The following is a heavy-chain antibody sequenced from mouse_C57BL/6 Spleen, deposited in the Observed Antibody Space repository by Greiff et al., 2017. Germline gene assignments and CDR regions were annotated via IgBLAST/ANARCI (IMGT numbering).Heavy chain of an antibody. CDR1: GYSFTSYY. J-gene: IGHJ4*01. V-gene: IGHV1-66*01. Sequence: QVQLQQSGPELVKPGASVKISCKASGYSFTSYYIHWVKQRPGQGLEWIGWIYPGSGNTTYNEKFKGKATLTADTSSSTAYMQLSSLTSEDSAVYYCARYSRLYAPDYWGQGTSVTVSS. D-gene: IGHD2-3*01. CDR2: IYPGSGNT. CDR3: ARYSRLYAPDY.